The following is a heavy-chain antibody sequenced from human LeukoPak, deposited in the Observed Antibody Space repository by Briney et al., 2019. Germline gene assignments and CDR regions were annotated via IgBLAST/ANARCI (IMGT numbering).Heavy chain of an antibody. CDR2: ITGTGGST. D-gene: IGHD2-2*01. CDR3: TKDALISYRGAWSQSDY. V-gene: IGHV3-23*01. J-gene: IGHJ4*02. CDR1: GFTFSSYI. Sequence: GGSLRPSCVASGFTFSSYIMSWVRQAPGQGLERVSGITGTGGSTYYADSVKGRFTISRDNSKNTLYLQMNRLRAEDTAIYYCTKDALISYRGAWSQSDYWGQGTLVTVSS.